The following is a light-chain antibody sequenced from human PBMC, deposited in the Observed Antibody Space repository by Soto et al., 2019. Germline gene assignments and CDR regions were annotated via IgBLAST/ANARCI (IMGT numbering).Light chain of an antibody. CDR1: SGHSYYA. J-gene: IGLJ2*01. CDR2: LNSDGSH. Sequence: QPVLTQSPSASASLGASVKLTCTLSSGHSYYAIAWHQQQPEKGPRFLMKLNSDGSHTKGDGMFDRFSGSSSGAERYLTISSLQSEDEADYYCQTWGTGIVVFGGGTKVTVL. CDR3: QTWGTGIVV. V-gene: IGLV4-69*01.